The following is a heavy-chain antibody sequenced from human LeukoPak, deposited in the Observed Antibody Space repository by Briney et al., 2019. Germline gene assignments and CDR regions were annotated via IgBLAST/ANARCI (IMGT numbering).Heavy chain of an antibody. CDR1: GFTFSSYS. CDR3: ARDFLGGIAVADKASVFDP. J-gene: IGHJ5*02. CDR2: ISSSSSYI. V-gene: IGHV3-21*01. D-gene: IGHD6-19*01. Sequence: PGGSLRLSCAASGFTFSSYSMNWVRQAPGKGLEWVSSISSSSSYIYYADSVKGRFTISRDNAKNSLYLQMNSLRAEDTAVYYCARDFLGGIAVADKASVFDPWGQGTLVTVSS.